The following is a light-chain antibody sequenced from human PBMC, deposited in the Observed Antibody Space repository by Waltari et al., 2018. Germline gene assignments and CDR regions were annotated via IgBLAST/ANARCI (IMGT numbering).Light chain of an antibody. V-gene: IGKV1-8*01. CDR2: SAS. J-gene: IGKJ1*01. Sequence: IQMTQSPPSLSASAGDRVTITCRASQGISTYLAWYQQKPGEAPKLLMYSASTLQSGVPSRFSGSGSGTDFTLTISCLQSEDFATYYCQQYYSYPRTFGPGTKVEV. CDR3: QQYYSYPRT. CDR1: QGISTY.